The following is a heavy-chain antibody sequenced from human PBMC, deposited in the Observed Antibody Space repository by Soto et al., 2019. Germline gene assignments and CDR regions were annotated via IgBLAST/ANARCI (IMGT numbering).Heavy chain of an antibody. J-gene: IGHJ3*02. CDR3: ARVYDDYLIAAFDI. V-gene: IGHV3-48*03. CDR2: IGRRGSPI. Sequence: EAQLVESGGGLVQPGGSLRLSCAAFEFTLSNYEMDWVRQAPGKGLEWVSHIGRRGSPIYYADSVKGRFTISRDNAKNSVFLQMNSLRPEDTAVYYCARVYDDYLIAAFDIWGQGTMVSVSS. CDR1: EFTLSNYE. D-gene: IGHD4-17*01.